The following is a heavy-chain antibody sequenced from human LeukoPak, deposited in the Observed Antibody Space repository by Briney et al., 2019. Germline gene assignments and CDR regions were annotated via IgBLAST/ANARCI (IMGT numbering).Heavy chain of an antibody. CDR1: GFTVSFYA. V-gene: IGHV3-23*01. J-gene: IGHJ3*02. CDR2: IAGGGSST. CDR3: EKDPDPRYCSSTSCSPI. D-gene: IGHD2-2*01. Sequence: GGSLRLSCAASGFTVSFYAMSWVRQAPGKGLEWVSVIAGGGSSTYYADSVKGRFTISRDNSKNTLYLQMNSLRAEDTAVYYCEKDPDPRYCSSTSCSPIWGQGTMVTVSS.